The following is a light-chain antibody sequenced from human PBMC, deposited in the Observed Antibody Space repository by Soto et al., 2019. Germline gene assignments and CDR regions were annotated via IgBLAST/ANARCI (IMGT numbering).Light chain of an antibody. CDR2: GAS. V-gene: IGKV3-20*01. CDR3: QQHGNSPPSWT. J-gene: IGKJ1*01. Sequence: ETVLTQSPGTLSLSPGERATLFCRASQSITSNHLAWYQQKPGQAPRLLIYGASSRATGIPDRFSGSGSGTDFPLTISRLEPEDFAVYYCQQHGNSPPSWTFGQGTKVEIK. CDR1: QSITSNH.